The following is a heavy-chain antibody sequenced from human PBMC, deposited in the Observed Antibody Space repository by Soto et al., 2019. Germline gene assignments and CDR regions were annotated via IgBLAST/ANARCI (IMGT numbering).Heavy chain of an antibody. V-gene: IGHV4-30-4*01. J-gene: IGHJ4*02. D-gene: IGHD7-27*01. CDR1: GGSISTVDYW. CDR2: IYDGGRT. Sequence: QVQLQESGPGLVKPSQTLSLTCTVSGGSISTVDYWWSWIRQSPDMGLEWIGHIYDGGRTYSNPSLESRVTMLVDTSKSQLSLTLSSISAADTAVYYCARGPSGDKVDSWGQGTLVTVSS. CDR3: ARGPSGDKVDS.